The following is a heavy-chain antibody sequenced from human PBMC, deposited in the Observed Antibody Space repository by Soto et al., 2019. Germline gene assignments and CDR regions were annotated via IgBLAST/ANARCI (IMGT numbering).Heavy chain of an antibody. D-gene: IGHD7-27*01. Sequence: ASVKVSCKASGYTFTNFGISWVRQAPGQGLEWMGWISAYNGNTNYAQKLQGRVTMTTDTSTSTAYMELRSLRSDDTAVYYCARDLLGGWTDGMDVWGQGTTVTVSS. CDR2: ISAYNGNT. V-gene: IGHV1-18*01. CDR3: ARDLLGGWTDGMDV. J-gene: IGHJ6*02. CDR1: GYTFTNFG.